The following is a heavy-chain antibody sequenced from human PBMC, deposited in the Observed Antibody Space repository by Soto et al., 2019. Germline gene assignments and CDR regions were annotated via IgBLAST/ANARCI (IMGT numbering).Heavy chain of an antibody. CDR3: ARGPSPSWDWYFDL. D-gene: IGHD7-27*01. CDR2: INHSGST. Sequence: QLQLQQWGAGLLKPSETLSLTCAVYGGSFSGYYWSWIRQPPGKGLEWIGEINHSGSTNYNPSLKSRVTRSVDTSKNQFSLKLSSVTAADTAVYYCARGPSPSWDWYFDLWGRGTLVTVSS. J-gene: IGHJ2*01. V-gene: IGHV4-34*01. CDR1: GGSFSGYY.